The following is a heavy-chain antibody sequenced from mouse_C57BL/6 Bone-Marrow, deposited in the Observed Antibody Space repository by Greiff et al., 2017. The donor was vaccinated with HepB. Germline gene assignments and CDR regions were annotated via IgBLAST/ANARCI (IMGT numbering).Heavy chain of an antibody. CDR2: ILPGSGST. Sequence: QVQLQQSGAELMKPGASVKLSCKATGYTFTGYWIEWVKQRPGHGLEWIGEILPGSGSTNYTEKFKCKATFTADTSSNTAYMQLSSLTTEDSAIYYCARPLGYWGQGTTLTVSS. CDR1: GYTFTGYW. CDR3: ARPLGY. J-gene: IGHJ2*01. V-gene: IGHV1-9*01.